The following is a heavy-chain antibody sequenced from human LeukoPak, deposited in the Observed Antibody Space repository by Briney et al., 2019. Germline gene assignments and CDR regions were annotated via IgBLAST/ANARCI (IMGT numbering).Heavy chain of an antibody. Sequence: GGSLRLSCEASGFTFSSYGMSWVRQAPGKGLEWVSGITGSGGSTYYADSVKGRFTISRDNSKNTLFLQMSSLRAEDTAVYYCAKDHGSLGSQLNWGQGTLVIVSS. J-gene: IGHJ4*02. CDR1: GFTFSSYG. V-gene: IGHV3-23*01. CDR2: ITGSGGST. D-gene: IGHD3-10*01. CDR3: AKDHGSLGSQLN.